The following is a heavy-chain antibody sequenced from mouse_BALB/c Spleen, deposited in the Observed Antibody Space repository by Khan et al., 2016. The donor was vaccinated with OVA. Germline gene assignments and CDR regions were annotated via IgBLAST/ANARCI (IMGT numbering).Heavy chain of an antibody. D-gene: IGHD2-1*01. V-gene: IGHV14-3*02. CDR3: ATLYGNPLAF. J-gene: IGHJ3*01. CDR1: GFNIKDTY. Sequence: EVKLEVSGAELVKPGASVKLSCSASGFNIKDTYIHWMKQRPEQGLEWIGRIDPPNDDSKYGPKFKAKATLTADTSSNTAYLQLSSLTSEDTAVYYCATLYGNPLAFWGQGNLVSVSA. CDR2: IDPPNDDS.